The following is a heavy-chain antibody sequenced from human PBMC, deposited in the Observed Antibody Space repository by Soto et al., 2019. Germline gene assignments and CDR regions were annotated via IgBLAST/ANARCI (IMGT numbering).Heavy chain of an antibody. Sequence: EVQLVESGGALVQPGGSLTLSCAASGFAFFSHVMSWVRQAPGKGLEWVSTVKTTGDTTFYAGPVKGRFTASRDDSKSTLFLHMYSLRVEDTGTYYCTKDVTGDVGADYWGQGTPVTVSS. D-gene: IGHD2-21*02. J-gene: IGHJ4*02. CDR3: TKDVTGDVGADY. CDR2: VKTTGDTT. V-gene: IGHV3-23*04. CDR1: GFAFFSHV.